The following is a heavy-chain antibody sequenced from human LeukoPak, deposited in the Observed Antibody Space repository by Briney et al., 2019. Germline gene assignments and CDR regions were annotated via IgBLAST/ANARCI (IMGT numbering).Heavy chain of an antibody. J-gene: IGHJ4*02. D-gene: IGHD3-16*01. CDR1: EFTLSTYW. CDR3: ARGYTFGTLDY. Sequence: GGSLRLSCAASEFTLSTYWIHWVRQPPGKGLVWVSRINSDGNSFADSVKGRFTISRDNAKNTVYLQMNSLRAEDTAVYFCARGYTFGTLDYWGQGALVTVSS. V-gene: IGHV3-74*01. CDR2: INSDGN.